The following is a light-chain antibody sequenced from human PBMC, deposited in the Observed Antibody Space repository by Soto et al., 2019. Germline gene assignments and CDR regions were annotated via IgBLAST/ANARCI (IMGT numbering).Light chain of an antibody. J-gene: IGKJ4*01. V-gene: IGKV1-5*03. CDR2: KSS. CDR3: QQYDDYPLT. Sequence: DIQMTQSPATLSASLGDRVTITCRASQSIGTWLAWYQQKPGEAPKFLIYKSSTLESGVPGRFSGSGSETEFALTINRLQPEDAGTYFCQQYDDYPLTFGGGTKVEIK. CDR1: QSIGTW.